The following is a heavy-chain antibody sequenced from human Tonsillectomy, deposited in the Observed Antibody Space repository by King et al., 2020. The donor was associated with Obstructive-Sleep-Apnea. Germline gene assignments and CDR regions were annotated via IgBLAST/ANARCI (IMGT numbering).Heavy chain of an antibody. Sequence: QLVQSGAEVKKTGSSVKVSCKASGYTFTYRYLHWVRQAPGQALEWMGWITPFNGNTNYAQKFQDRVTITRERSMSTADMQLSSLRSEDTAMYYCARSSGTTASTFGAFDIWGQGTMVIVSS. CDR2: ITPFNGNT. V-gene: IGHV1-45*02. CDR3: ARSSGTTASTFGAFDI. J-gene: IGHJ3*02. D-gene: IGHD4-17*01. CDR1: GYTFTYRY.